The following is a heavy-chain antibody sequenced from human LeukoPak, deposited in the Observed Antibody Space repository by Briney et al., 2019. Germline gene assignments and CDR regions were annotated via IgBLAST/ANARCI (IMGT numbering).Heavy chain of an antibody. V-gene: IGHV1-18*01. CDR1: GYIFTSYG. CDR3: ARDCIGCHGFDY. J-gene: IGHJ4*02. CDR2: VSAYADNT. Sequence: GASVKVSXKASGYIFTSYGISWVRQAPGQGLEWVGWVSAYADNTNYVQKFQGRVTMTTDTSTSTAYMELRSLRSDDTAVYYCARDCIGCHGFDYWGQGTLVTVSS. D-gene: IGHD2-15*01.